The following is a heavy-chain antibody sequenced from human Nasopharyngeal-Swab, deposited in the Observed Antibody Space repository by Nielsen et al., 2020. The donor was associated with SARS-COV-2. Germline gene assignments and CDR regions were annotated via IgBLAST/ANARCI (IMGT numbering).Heavy chain of an antibody. D-gene: IGHD6-25*01. CDR2: ISAYNGRT. CDR1: GYTFTSYG. J-gene: IGHJ4*02. V-gene: IGHV1-18*01. CDR3: ARDPRGPDY. Sequence: ASVKVSCKASGYTFTSYGISWVRQAPGQGLEWMGWISAYNGRTYYAQKFQGRVTMTTDTSTSTAYMDLRSLRSDDTAVYCCARDPRGPDYWGQGTLVTVSS.